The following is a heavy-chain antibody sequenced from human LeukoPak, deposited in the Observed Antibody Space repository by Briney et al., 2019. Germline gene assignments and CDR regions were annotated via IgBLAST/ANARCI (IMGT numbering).Heavy chain of an antibody. CDR3: ASGFSLVTVPDY. CDR2: ISYDGSNK. D-gene: IGHD2-21*02. J-gene: IGHJ4*02. Sequence: GRSLRLSWAAAGFTFSSYSMHWVRQAPGKWLEWVAVISYDGSNKYYADSVKGRFTISRDNSKNTLYLQMNSMRAEDTAVYYCASGFSLVTVPDYWGQGTLVTVSS. V-gene: IGHV3-30-3*01. CDR1: GFTFSSYS.